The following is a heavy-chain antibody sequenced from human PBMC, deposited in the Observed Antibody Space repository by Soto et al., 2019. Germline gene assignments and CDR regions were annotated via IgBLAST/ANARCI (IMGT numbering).Heavy chain of an antibody. CDR1: GFTFSSYA. J-gene: IGHJ3*02. V-gene: IGHV3-23*01. Sequence: GGSLRLSCAASGFTFSSYAMSWVRQAPGKGLEWVSAISGSGGSTYYADSVKGRFTISRDNSKNTLYLQMNSLRAEDTAGYYCAKVIDRGTYDYIWGSYDYDAFDIWGQGTMVTVSS. D-gene: IGHD3-16*01. CDR3: AKVIDRGTYDYIWGSYDYDAFDI. CDR2: ISGSGGST.